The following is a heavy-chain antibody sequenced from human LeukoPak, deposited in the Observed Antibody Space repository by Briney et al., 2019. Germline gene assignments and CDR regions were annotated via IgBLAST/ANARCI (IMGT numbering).Heavy chain of an antibody. CDR1: GDSVSSAA. J-gene: IGHJ4*02. D-gene: IGHD2-2*01. CDR2: TYYRSKWYN. CDR3: ARGGIEYCTSSSCYFDY. Sequence: SQTLSLTCAISGDSVSSAAWNWIRQSPSRGLEWLGRTYYRSKWYNDYAVSVKSRITINPDTSKNQFSLQLNSVTPEDTAVYYCARGGIEYCTSSSCYFDYWGQGTLVTVSS. V-gene: IGHV6-1*01.